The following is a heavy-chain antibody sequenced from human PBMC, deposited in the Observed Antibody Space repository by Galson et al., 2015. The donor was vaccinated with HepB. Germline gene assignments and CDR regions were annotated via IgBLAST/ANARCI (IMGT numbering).Heavy chain of an antibody. CDR3: ARQGGVVVVVAATVNGMDV. D-gene: IGHD2-15*01. Sequence: QSGAEVKKPGESLRISCKGSGYSFTSYWISWVRQMPGKGLEWMGRIDPSDSYTNYSPSFRGHVTISADKSISTAYLQWSSLKASDTAMYYCARQGGVVVVVAATVNGMDVWGQGTTVTVSS. CDR2: IDPSDSYT. J-gene: IGHJ6*02. CDR1: GYSFTSYW. V-gene: IGHV5-10-1*01.